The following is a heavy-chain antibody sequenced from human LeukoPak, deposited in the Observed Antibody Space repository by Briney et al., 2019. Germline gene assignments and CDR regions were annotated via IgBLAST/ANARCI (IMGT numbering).Heavy chain of an antibody. J-gene: IGHJ4*02. CDR2: IYYSGST. D-gene: IGHD1-26*01. CDR3: ARTAVGALDY. CDR1: GDSIGSSSYY. V-gene: IGHV4-39*01. Sequence: PSETLSLTCTVSGDSIGSSSYYWGWIRQPPGKGLEWIGNIYYSGSTYYKPSLKSRVTISVDTSKNQFSLKLSSVTAAETAVYYCARTAVGALDYWGQGTLVTVSS.